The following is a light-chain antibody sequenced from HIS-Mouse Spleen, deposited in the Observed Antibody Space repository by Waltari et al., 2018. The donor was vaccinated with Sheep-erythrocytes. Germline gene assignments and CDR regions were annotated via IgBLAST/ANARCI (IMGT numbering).Light chain of an antibody. Sequence: QSALTQPRSVSGSPGQSVTISCTGTSSDVGGYNYASCYQQHPGTAPKLMIYDVSKRPSGVPDRFSGSKSGNTASLTISGLQAEDEADYYCCSYAGSYNHVFATGTKVTVL. V-gene: IGLV2-11*01. CDR2: DVS. J-gene: IGLJ1*01. CDR1: SSDVGGYNY. CDR3: CSYAGSYNHV.